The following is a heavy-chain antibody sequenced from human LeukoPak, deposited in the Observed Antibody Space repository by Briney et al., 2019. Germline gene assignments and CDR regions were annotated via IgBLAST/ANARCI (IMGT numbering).Heavy chain of an antibody. Sequence: PGGSLRLSCAASGFTFSDYYMSWIRQAPGKGLEWVSYINSSGAIIYYADSVKARFTISRDNAQNSLYLQMNSLRAEDTAVYFCARYISSGWFDPWGQGTLVTVSS. V-gene: IGHV3-11*01. CDR1: GFTFSDYY. J-gene: IGHJ5*02. D-gene: IGHD6-6*01. CDR2: INSSGAII. CDR3: ARYISSGWFDP.